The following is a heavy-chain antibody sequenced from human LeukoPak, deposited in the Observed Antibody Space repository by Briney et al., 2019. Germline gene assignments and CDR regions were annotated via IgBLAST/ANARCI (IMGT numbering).Heavy chain of an antibody. CDR3: ASGYSGYLKMDY. J-gene: IGHJ4*02. V-gene: IGHV1-18*01. CDR2: ISAYNGNT. D-gene: IGHD5-12*01. CDR1: GYTFTSYG. Sequence: GASVKVSCKASGYTFTSYGISWVRQAPGQGLEWMGWISAYNGNTNYAQKFQGRVTMTRDTSISTAYMELSRLRSDDTAVYYCASGYSGYLKMDYWGQGTLVTVSS.